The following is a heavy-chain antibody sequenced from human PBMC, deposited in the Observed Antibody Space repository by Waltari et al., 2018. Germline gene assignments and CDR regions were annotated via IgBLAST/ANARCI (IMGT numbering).Heavy chain of an antibody. D-gene: IGHD3-10*01. CDR1: GYTFTSYD. CDR2: MNPNRGNT. J-gene: IGHJ4*02. V-gene: IGHV1-8*01. CDR3: ARGPFWFGEFFIDY. Sequence: QVQLVQSGAEVKKPGASVKVSCKASGYTFTSYDINWVRQATGQGLEWMGWMNPNRGNTGYAQKFQGRVTMTRNTSISTAYMELSSLRSEDTAVYYCARGPFWFGEFFIDYWGQGTLVTVSS.